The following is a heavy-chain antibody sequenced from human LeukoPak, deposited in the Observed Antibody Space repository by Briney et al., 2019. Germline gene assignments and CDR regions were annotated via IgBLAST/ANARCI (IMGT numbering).Heavy chain of an antibody. CDR1: GYTFTSYY. D-gene: IGHD3-22*01. Sequence: ASVKVSCKASGYTFTSYYMHWVRQAPGQGLEWMGIINPSGGSTSYAQKFQGRVTMTRDTSTSTVYMELSSLRSEDTAVYYCAREGLYYYDSGGRPHYYFDYWGQGTLVTVSS. CDR3: AREGLYYYDSGGRPHYYFDY. CDR2: INPSGGST. V-gene: IGHV1-46*01. J-gene: IGHJ4*02.